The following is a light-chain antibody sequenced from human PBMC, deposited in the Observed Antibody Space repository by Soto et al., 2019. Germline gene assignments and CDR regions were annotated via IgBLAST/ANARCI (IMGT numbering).Light chain of an antibody. CDR3: QQYNSYTRT. CDR1: RSLQTW. J-gene: IGKJ1*01. V-gene: IGKV1-5*03. CDR2: QAS. Sequence: IPMTHSPSTLSASVGDRVTITCRASRSLQTWLAWYQQKPGKVPKLLIYQASSLQNGVPARFIGSGSGTEFTLTISSLQPDDFATYYCQQYNSYTRTFGQGTKVDIK.